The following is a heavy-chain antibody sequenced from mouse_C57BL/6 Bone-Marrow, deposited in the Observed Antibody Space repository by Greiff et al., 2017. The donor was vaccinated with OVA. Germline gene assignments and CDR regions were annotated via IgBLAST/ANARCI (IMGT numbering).Heavy chain of an antibody. J-gene: IGHJ2*01. Sequence: VQLQQSGAELARPGASVKMSCKASGYTFTSYTMHWVKQRPGQGLEWIGYIYPSSGYTKYNQKFKDKATLTAAKSSSTAYMQLSSLTSEDAAVYYCAKYGSSYYFDYWGQGTTLTVSS. D-gene: IGHD1-1*01. CDR1: GYTFTSYT. CDR3: AKYGSSYYFDY. CDR2: IYPSSGYT. V-gene: IGHV1-4*01.